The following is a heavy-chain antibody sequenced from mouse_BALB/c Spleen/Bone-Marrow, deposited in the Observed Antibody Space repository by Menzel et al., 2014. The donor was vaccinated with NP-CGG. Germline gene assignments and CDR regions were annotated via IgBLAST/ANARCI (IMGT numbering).Heavy chain of an antibody. J-gene: IGHJ3*01. CDR2: IAPGRGST. CDR3: ARGGDYYGSSSFAY. V-gene: IGHV1S41*01. D-gene: IGHD1-1*01. Sequence: DLVKPGASVKLSCKASGYTFTSYWINWIKQRPGQGLEWIGRIAPGRGSTYYNEMFEGKATLTVDTSSSTAYIQLSSLSSEDSAVYFCARGGDYYGSSSFAYWGQGTLVTVSA. CDR1: GYTFTSYW.